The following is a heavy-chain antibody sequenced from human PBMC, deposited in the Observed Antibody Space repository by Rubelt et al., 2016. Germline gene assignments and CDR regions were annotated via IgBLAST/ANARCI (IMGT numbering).Heavy chain of an antibody. CDR1: GGTFSSYA. V-gene: IGHV1-69*04. J-gene: IGHJ4*02. D-gene: IGHD2/OR15-2a*01. CDR2: IIPILGIA. CDR3: ATGEYHPIDY. Sequence: SGAEVKKPGSSVKVSCKASGGTFSSYAISWVRQAPGQGLEWMGRIIPILGIANYAQKFQGRVTITRDTSASTAYMELSSLRSEDTAVYYCATGEYHPIDYWGQGTLVTVSS.